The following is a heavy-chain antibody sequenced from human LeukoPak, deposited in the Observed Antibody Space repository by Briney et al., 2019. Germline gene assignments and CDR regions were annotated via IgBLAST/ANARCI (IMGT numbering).Heavy chain of an antibody. D-gene: IGHD3-3*01. J-gene: IGHJ5*02. CDR1: GYSFTSYW. Sequence: GESLKISCKGSGYSFTSYWIGWVRQMPGKGLEWMGIIYPGDSDTRYSPSFQGQVTISADKSISTAYLQWSSLKASDTAMYYCARQVDQEWILGWFDPWGQGTLVTVSS. V-gene: IGHV5-51*01. CDR3: ARQVDQEWILGWFDP. CDR2: IYPGDSDT.